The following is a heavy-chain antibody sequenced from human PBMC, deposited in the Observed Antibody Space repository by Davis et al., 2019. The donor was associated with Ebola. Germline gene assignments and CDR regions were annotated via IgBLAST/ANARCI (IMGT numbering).Heavy chain of an antibody. CDR1: GFTVSSNY. J-gene: IGHJ6*02. CDR2: IWYDGSNK. CDR3: ADTNGFYYYYGMDV. Sequence: GGSLRLSCAASGFTVSSNYMSWVRQAPGKGLEWVAVIWYDGSNKYYADSVKGRFTISRDNSKNTLYLQMNSLRAEDTAVYYCADTNGFYYYYGMDVWGQGTTVTVSS. V-gene: IGHV3-33*08.